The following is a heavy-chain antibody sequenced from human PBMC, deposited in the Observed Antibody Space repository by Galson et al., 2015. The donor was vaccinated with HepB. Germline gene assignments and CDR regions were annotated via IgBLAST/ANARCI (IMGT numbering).Heavy chain of an antibody. CDR1: GFTFSNYA. V-gene: IGHV3-48*02. D-gene: IGHD7-27*01. Sequence: SLRLSCAASGFTFSNYAMNWVRQAPGKGLEWVSHINTISITKYYADSVKGRFTISRDNAKNSLFLQMSSLRDEDTAVYYCARGRLNGDLNYWGQGTMVTVSS. CDR2: INTISITK. CDR3: ARGRLNGDLNY. J-gene: IGHJ4*02.